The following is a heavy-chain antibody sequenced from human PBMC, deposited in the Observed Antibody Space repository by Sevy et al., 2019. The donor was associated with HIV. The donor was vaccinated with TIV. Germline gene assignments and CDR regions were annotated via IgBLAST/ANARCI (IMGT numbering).Heavy chain of an antibody. CDR1: GYTFTGYY. Sequence: ASVKVSCKASGYTFTGYYMHWVRQAPGQGLEWMGRINPNSGGTNYAQKFQGRVTMTRDTSISTAYMELSRLRSDDTAVYYGARESLIERATIYYYYGMDVWGQGTTVTVSS. CDR2: INPNSGGT. V-gene: IGHV1-2*06. CDR3: ARESLIERATIYYYYGMDV. J-gene: IGHJ6*02. D-gene: IGHD5-12*01.